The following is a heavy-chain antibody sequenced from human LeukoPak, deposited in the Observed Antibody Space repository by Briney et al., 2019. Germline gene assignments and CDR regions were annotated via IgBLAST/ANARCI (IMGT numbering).Heavy chain of an antibody. CDR2: INPSGGST. Sequence: GASVKLSCTASGYTFTSYYMNWVRQAPGQGLEWMGIINPSGGSTSYAYKLQGRVTMTNERSTRTINMELSRPRSDDTDEYCSSRDRDIVVVPAAAFDYWGQGTLVTVSS. CDR1: GYTFTSYY. CDR3: SRDRDIVVVPAAAFDY. V-gene: IGHV1-46*03. D-gene: IGHD2-2*01. J-gene: IGHJ4*02.